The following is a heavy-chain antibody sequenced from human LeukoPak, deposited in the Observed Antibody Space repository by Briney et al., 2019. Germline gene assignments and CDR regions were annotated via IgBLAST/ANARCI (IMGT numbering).Heavy chain of an antibody. CDR2: IGSSGSYI. V-gene: IGHV3-21*01. CDR3: ARALRVGATNAFDI. D-gene: IGHD1-26*01. Sequence: GGSLRLSCAASGFTFSNYAMSWVRQAPGKGLEWVSSIGSSGSYIYYADSVKGRFTISRDNAKNSLYLQMNSLRAEDTAVYYCARALRVGATNAFDIWGQGTMVTVSS. J-gene: IGHJ3*02. CDR1: GFTFSNYA.